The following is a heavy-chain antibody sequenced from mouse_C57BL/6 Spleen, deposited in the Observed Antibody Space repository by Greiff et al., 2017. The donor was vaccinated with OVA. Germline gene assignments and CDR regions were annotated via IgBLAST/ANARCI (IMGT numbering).Heavy chain of an antibody. Sequence: QVQLKESGAELARPGASVKLSCKASGYTFTSYGISWVKQRTGQGLEWIGEIYPRSGNTYYNEKFKGKATLTADKSSSTAYMELRSLTSEDSAVYFCAREGIKDYAMDYWGQGTSVTVSS. J-gene: IGHJ4*01. CDR2: IYPRSGNT. D-gene: IGHD1-3*01. CDR3: AREGIKDYAMDY. CDR1: GYTFTSYG. V-gene: IGHV1-81*01.